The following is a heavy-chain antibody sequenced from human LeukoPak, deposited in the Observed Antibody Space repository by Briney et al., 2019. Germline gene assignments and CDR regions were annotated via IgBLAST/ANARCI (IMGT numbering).Heavy chain of an antibody. D-gene: IGHD4-17*01. Sequence: GGSLRLSCAASGFTFDDYAMHWVRQAPGKGLEWVSGISWNSGSIGYADSVKGRFTISRDNAKNSLYLQMNSLRAEDTAVYYCARGGYGDLLDYWGQGTLVTVSS. J-gene: IGHJ4*02. CDR3: ARGGYGDLLDY. CDR1: GFTFDDYA. CDR2: ISWNSGSI. V-gene: IGHV3-9*01.